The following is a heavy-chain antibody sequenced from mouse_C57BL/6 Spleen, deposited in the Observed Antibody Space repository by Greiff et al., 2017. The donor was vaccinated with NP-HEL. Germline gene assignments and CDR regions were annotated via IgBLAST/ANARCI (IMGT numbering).Heavy chain of an antibody. D-gene: IGHD2-3*01. CDR1: GFTFSDYG. Sequence: EVKVVESGGGLVKPGGSLKLSCAASGFTFSDYGMHWVRQAPEKGLEWVAYISSGSSTIYYADTVKGRFTISRDNAKNTLFLQMTSLRYEDTAMYYCARNDGYSYYYAMDYWGQGTSVTVSS. V-gene: IGHV5-17*01. J-gene: IGHJ4*01. CDR2: ISSGSSTI. CDR3: ARNDGYSYYYAMDY.